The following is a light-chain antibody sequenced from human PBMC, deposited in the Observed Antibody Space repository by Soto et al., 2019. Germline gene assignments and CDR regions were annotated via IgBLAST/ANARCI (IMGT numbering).Light chain of an antibody. CDR3: QPSNEWPHT. V-gene: IGKV3-15*01. Sequence: EIVMTQSPATLSVSPGERVTLSCRASASVSSYLAWYQQHPGQAPRLLIYGATDRATGIQARFSGSRSGTELNLTISRLQSGDFAVYYCQPSNEWPHTFGQGTKLEI. CDR2: GAT. J-gene: IGKJ2*01. CDR1: ASVSSY.